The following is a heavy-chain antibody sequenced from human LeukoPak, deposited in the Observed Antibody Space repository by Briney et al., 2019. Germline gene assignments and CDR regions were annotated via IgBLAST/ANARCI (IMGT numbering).Heavy chain of an antibody. CDR2: IYYSGST. Sequence: SETLSLTCTVSGGSISSSRYYWGWIRQPPGKGLEWIGSIYYSGSTYYNPSLKSRVTISVDTSKNQFSLKLSSVTAADTAVYYCARRSYYGSGSYSYWGQGTLVTVSS. V-gene: IGHV4-39*01. CDR1: GGSISSSRYY. J-gene: IGHJ4*02. CDR3: ARRSYYGSGSYSY. D-gene: IGHD3-10*01.